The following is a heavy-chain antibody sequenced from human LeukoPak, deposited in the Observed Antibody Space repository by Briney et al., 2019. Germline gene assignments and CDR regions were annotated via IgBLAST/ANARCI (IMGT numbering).Heavy chain of an antibody. D-gene: IGHD4-17*01. CDR2: IYYTGST. V-gene: IGHV4-39*07. CDR1: GDSISSSLYY. J-gene: IGHJ4*02. CDR3: AREYYGDYGGFGGIDY. Sequence: SETLSLTCTVSGDSISSSLYYWAWIRQPPGKGLEWIGSIYYTGSTYYNPSLKSRVTISIDTSKKQFSLKLSSVTAADTAVYYCAREYYGDYGGFGGIDYWGQGTLVTVSS.